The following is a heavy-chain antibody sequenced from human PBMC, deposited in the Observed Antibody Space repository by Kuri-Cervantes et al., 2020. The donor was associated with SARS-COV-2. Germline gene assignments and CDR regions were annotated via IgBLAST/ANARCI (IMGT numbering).Heavy chain of an antibody. Sequence: LSLTCAVSGGSISSGGYSWSWIRQPPGKGLEWIGYIYHSGSTYYNPSLKSRVTISVDRSKNQFSLKLSSVTAADTAVHYCARESIAVAGTGGFDPWGQGTLVTVSS. CDR3: ARESIAVAGTGGFDP. V-gene: IGHV4-30-2*01. J-gene: IGHJ5*02. CDR2: IYHSGST. CDR1: GGSISSGGYS. D-gene: IGHD6-19*01.